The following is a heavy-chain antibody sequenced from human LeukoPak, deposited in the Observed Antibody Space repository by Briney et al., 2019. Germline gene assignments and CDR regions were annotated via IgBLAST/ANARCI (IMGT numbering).Heavy chain of an antibody. J-gene: IGHJ5*02. CDR1: GFRFNSYW. D-gene: IGHD6-13*01. CDR3: AREVAAGDVNWFDP. CDR2: IKQDGNEQ. V-gene: IGHV3-7*01. Sequence: GGSLRLSCAASGFRFNSYWMRWVGQAPGKGLVCVANIKQDGNEQYSVASVKGQFTISRDNTKNSLYLQINSLRAQGTVIYYCAREVAAGDVNWFDPWGQGTLVTASS.